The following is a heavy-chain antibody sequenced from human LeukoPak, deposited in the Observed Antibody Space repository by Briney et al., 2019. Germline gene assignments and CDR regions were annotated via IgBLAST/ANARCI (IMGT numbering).Heavy chain of an antibody. CDR2: ISSSSSTI. V-gene: IGHV3-48*01. D-gene: IGHD3-22*01. Sequence: PGGSLRLSCASSGFTFSSYSMNWVRQAPGKGLEWVSYISSSSSTIYYADSVKGRFTISRDNAKNSLYLQMNSLGVDDTAVYYCARAIDFYDSSGYQAYFAYWGQGTPVTVSS. CDR1: GFTFSSYS. CDR3: ARAIDFYDSSGYQAYFAY. J-gene: IGHJ4*02.